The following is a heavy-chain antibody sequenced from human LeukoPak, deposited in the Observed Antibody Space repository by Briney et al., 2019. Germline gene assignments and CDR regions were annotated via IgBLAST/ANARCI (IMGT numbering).Heavy chain of an antibody. CDR1: GFTFSNYA. CDR2: ICGHGISI. J-gene: IGHJ6*02. D-gene: IGHD5-18*01. V-gene: IGHV3-23*01. Sequence: GGSLRLSCEASGFTFSNYAMSWVRQAPGKGLEWVSGICGHGISIYYADSVKGRFTISRDNSKSTLYLVMNSLRAEDTAVYYCARESSYGIYYYYYGMDVWGQGTTVTVSS. CDR3: ARESSYGIYYYYYGMDV.